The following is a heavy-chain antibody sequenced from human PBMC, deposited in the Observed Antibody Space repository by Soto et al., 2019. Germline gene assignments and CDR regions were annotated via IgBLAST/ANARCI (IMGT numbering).Heavy chain of an antibody. CDR3: ARGAMYSSSWYYYYYYMDV. CDR1: GGSFSGYY. Sequence: SETLSLTCAVDGGSFSGYYWSWIRQPPGKGLEWIGEINHSGSTNYNPSLKSRVTISVDTSKNQFSLKLSSVTAADTAVYYCARGAMYSSSWYYYYYYMDVWGKGTTVTVSS. J-gene: IGHJ6*03. V-gene: IGHV4-34*01. D-gene: IGHD6-13*01. CDR2: INHSGST.